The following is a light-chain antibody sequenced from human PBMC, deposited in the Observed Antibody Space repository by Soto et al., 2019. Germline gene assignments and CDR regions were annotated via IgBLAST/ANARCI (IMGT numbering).Light chain of an antibody. J-gene: IGKJ1*01. Sequence: EIVMTQSPATLSVSPGGRATLSCRASQSVSSSLAWYQQKPGQAPRLLIYGASTRATGIPARFSGSGSGTEFTLTIRSLQSEDFAVYYCQQYNNWPRTFGQGTKVEIK. V-gene: IGKV3-15*01. CDR3: QQYNNWPRT. CDR1: QSVSSS. CDR2: GAS.